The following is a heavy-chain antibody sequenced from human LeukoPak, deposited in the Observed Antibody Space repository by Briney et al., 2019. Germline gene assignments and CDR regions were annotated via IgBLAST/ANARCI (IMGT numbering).Heavy chain of an antibody. CDR2: MNPNSGNT. D-gene: IGHD3-10*01. CDR1: GYTFTSYD. CDR3: ARVAIRAVRGVIGY. J-gene: IGHJ4*02. V-gene: IGHV1-8*01. Sequence: ASVKVSCKASGYTFTSYDINWVRQATGQGLEWMGWMNPNSGNTGYAQKFQGRVTTTRNTSISTAYMELSSLRSEDTAVYYCARVAIRAVRGVIGYWGQGTLVTVSS.